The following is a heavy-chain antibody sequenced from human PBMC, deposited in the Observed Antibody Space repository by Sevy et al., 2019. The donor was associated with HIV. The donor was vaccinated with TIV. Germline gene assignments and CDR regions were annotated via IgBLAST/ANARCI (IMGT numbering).Heavy chain of an antibody. V-gene: IGHV4-59*08. CDR3: AGENAWGSGYS. CDR1: GGSITSLY. Sequence: SETLSLTCTVSGGSITSLYWNWIRQPPGKGFEWIANIYYNGHINYNPSLKSRVTLSLDTSKNQFSLRLSSVTAADTAMYYCAGENAWGSGYSWGQGTLVTVSS. D-gene: IGHD6-19*01. J-gene: IGHJ4*02. CDR2: IYYNGHI.